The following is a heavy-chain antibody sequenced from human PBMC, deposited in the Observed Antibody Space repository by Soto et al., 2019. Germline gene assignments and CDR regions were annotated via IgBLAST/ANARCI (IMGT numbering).Heavy chain of an antibody. CDR3: ARVRGHQLLGWFDP. J-gene: IGHJ5*02. CDR1: GGSISSGGYY. D-gene: IGHD2-2*01. V-gene: IGHV4-31*01. Sequence: QVQLQESGPGLVKPSQTLSLTCTVSGGSISSGGYYWSWIRQHPGKGLEWIGYIYHSGTTYYNPSLKSPVTISVDTSKHQFSLKLTSVTAADTAVYYCARVRGHQLLGWFDPRGQGTLVTVSS. CDR2: IYHSGTT.